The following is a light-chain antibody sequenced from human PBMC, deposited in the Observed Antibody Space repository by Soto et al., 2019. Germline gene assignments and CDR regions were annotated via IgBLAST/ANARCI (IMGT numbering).Light chain of an antibody. CDR1: QSITTNS. J-gene: IGKJ2*01. Sequence: IVLTQSPGTLSLSPGEGATLSWRASQSITTNSLAWYQQKPGQAPRLLIYGASNRATGVPDRVSASGSGTDFTLSFSRLEPEDFAMYYCQQYVTSPYTFGQGTKLAIK. CDR2: GAS. V-gene: IGKV3-20*01. CDR3: QQYVTSPYT.